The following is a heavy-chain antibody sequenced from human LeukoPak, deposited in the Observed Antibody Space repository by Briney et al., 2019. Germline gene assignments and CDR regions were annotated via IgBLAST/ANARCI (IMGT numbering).Heavy chain of an antibody. V-gene: IGHV4-61*01. Sequence: SETLSLTCAVSGGSISTDNWWHWIRQPPGKGLEWIGDIYYSGSIKYNPSLKSRVTMSVDTSKNQFSLKLSSVTAADTAIYYCARENPSGYYNRPIDYWGQGTLVTVSS. CDR2: IYYSGSI. J-gene: IGHJ4*02. D-gene: IGHD3-22*01. CDR1: GGSISTDNW. CDR3: ARENPSGYYNRPIDY.